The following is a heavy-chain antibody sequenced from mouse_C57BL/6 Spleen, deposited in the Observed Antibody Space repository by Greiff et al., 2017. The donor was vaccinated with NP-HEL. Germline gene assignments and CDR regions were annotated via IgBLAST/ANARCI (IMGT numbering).Heavy chain of an antibody. J-gene: IGHJ2*01. CDR3: ARETGTGRDFDY. V-gene: IGHV1-18*01. D-gene: IGHD4-1*01. Sequence: VQLKESGPELVKPGASVKIPCKASGYTFTDYNMDWVKQSHGKSLEWIGDINPNNGGTIYNQKFKGKATLTVDKSSSTAYMELRSLTSEDTAVYYCARETGTGRDFDYWGQGTTLTVSS. CDR2: INPNNGGT. CDR1: GYTFTDYN.